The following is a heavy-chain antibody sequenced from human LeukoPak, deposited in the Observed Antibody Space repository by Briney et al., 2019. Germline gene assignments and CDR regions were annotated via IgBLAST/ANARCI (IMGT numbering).Heavy chain of an antibody. CDR1: GGSISSYY. D-gene: IGHD4-17*01. V-gene: IGHV4-59*01. Sequence: SETLSLTCTVSGGSISSYYWSWIRQPPGKGLEWIGHIYYSGSTNYNPSLKSRVTISVDTSKNQFSLKLSSVTAADTAAYYCARVSYGDYEYYFDYWGQGTLVTVSS. CDR3: ARVSYGDYEYYFDY. J-gene: IGHJ4*02. CDR2: IYYSGST.